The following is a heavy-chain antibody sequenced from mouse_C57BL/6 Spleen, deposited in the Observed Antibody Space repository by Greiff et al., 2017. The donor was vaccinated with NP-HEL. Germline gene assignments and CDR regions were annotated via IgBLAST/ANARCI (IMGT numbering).Heavy chain of an antibody. Sequence: QVQLQQSGPGLVQPSQSLSITCTVSGFSLTSYGVHWVRQSPGKGLEWLGVIWSGGSTDYNAAFISRLSISKDNSKSQVFFKMNSLQADDTAIYYCARYGSSYVGFDDWGQGTTLTVSS. J-gene: IGHJ2*01. CDR2: IWSGGST. D-gene: IGHD1-1*01. CDR3: ARYGSSYVGFDD. V-gene: IGHV2-2*01. CDR1: GFSLTSYG.